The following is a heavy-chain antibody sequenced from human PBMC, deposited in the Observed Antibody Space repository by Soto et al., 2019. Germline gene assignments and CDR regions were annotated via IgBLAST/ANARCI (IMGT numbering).Heavy chain of an antibody. CDR1: GFTFNTYA. Sequence: GGSLRLSCAAAGFTFNTYAMTWVRQAPGKGLEWVSAISGSGGTTYCADSVKDRVTISRDNSKNTLFLEMNSLRADDTAVYYCAKGLVGGSLYYFDYWGQGTPVTVSS. CDR3: AKGLVGGSLYYFDY. V-gene: IGHV3-23*01. CDR2: ISGSGGTT. D-gene: IGHD1-26*01. J-gene: IGHJ4*02.